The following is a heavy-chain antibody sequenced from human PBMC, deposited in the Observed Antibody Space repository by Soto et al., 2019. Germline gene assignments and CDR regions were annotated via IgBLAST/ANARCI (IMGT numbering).Heavy chain of an antibody. Sequence: QVQLQQWGAGLLKPSETLSLTCAVYGGSFSGYYWSWIRQPPGKGLEWIGEINHSGSTNYNPSLKSRVTISVDTSKNQSALKLSSVTAADTAVYYCARGVRVVPAAILGVWFDPWGQGTLVTVSS. CDR2: INHSGST. J-gene: IGHJ5*02. D-gene: IGHD2-2*02. CDR1: GGSFSGYY. V-gene: IGHV4-34*01. CDR3: ARGVRVVPAAILGVWFDP.